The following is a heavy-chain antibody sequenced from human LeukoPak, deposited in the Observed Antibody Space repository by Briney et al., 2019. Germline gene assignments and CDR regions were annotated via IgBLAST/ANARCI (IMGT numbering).Heavy chain of an antibody. V-gene: IGHV3-74*01. Sequence: GGSLRLSCAASGFTFSSYWMHWVRQTPGKGLVWVSRINSDGSRTAYADSVKGRFTISRDNAKNTLYLQMNSLRAEDTAVYHCAKHTAGIGVDYWGQGTLVTVSS. CDR2: INSDGSRT. CDR3: AKHTAGIGVDY. CDR1: GFTFSSYW. J-gene: IGHJ4*02. D-gene: IGHD6-19*01.